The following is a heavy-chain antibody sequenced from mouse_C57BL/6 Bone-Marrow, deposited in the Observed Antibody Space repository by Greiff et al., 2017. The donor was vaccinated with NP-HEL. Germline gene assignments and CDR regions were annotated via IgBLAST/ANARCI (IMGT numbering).Heavy chain of an antibody. CDR1: GFTFSDYG. Sequence: EVKLMESGGGLVKPGGSLKLSCAASGFTFSDYGMHWVRQAPEKGLEWVAYISSGSSTIYYADTVKGRFTISRDNAKNTLFLQMTSLRSEDTAMYYCARRLGRWGYFDVWGTGTTVTVSS. V-gene: IGHV5-17*01. CDR2: ISSGSSTI. CDR3: ARRLGRWGYFDV. D-gene: IGHD4-1*01. J-gene: IGHJ1*03.